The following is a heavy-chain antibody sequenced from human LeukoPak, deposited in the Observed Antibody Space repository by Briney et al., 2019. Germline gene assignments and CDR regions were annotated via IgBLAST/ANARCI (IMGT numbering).Heavy chain of an antibody. J-gene: IGHJ6*02. CDR2: IYYTGSS. Sequence: SQTLSLTCTVSAGSIRSYHWNWIRQPPGKGLEWIGYIYYTGSSNYNPSLKSRVTMSVDTSKNQFSLKLSSVTAADTAVYYCARHRLYDSSGYYYYYYGMDVWGQGTTVTVSS. V-gene: IGHV4-59*08. CDR1: AGSIRSYH. D-gene: IGHD3-22*01. CDR3: ARHRLYDSSGYYYYYYGMDV.